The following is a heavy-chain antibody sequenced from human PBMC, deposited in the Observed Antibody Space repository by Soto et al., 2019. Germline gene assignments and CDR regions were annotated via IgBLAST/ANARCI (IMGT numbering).Heavy chain of an antibody. D-gene: IGHD3-9*01. CDR3: ARGSTYYDILTGPHVGWFDP. Sequence: GASVKVSCKASGYTFTSYAMHWVRQAPGQRLEWMGWINAGTGNTKYSQEFQGRVTITRDTSASTAYMELSSLRSEDTAVYYCARGSTYYDILTGPHVGWFDPWGQGTQVTVSS. J-gene: IGHJ5*02. CDR1: GYTFTSYA. V-gene: IGHV1-3*01. CDR2: INAGTGNT.